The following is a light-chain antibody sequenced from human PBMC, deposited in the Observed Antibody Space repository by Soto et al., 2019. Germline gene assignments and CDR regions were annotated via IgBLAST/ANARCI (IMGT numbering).Light chain of an antibody. CDR2: GAS. Sequence: EIVMTQSPGTLSVSTGEGATLSCRASQSVDSNLAWSQQKPGQAPRLLIYGASTRATGIPDRFMGSGSGTEFTLTISSLQSEDFAVYYCQQYDSWPLTFGGGTKVDIK. V-gene: IGKV3D-15*01. CDR1: QSVDSN. J-gene: IGKJ4*01. CDR3: QQYDSWPLT.